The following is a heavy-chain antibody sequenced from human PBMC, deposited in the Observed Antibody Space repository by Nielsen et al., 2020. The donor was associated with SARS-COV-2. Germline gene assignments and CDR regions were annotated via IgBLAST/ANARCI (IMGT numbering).Heavy chain of an antibody. CDR2: IYESGSA. Sequence: SETLSLTCSVSGGTINGYYWSWIPQPPGKGLEWIGYIYESGSANYNPSLKSRVNISVDTPKNQFSLRLSSVTAADTAVYYCARGLLLLWFGDPSKYSFDYWGPGTLVTVSS. CDR1: GGTINGYY. CDR3: ARGLLLLWFGDPSKYSFDY. D-gene: IGHD3-10*01. V-gene: IGHV4-59*01. J-gene: IGHJ4*02.